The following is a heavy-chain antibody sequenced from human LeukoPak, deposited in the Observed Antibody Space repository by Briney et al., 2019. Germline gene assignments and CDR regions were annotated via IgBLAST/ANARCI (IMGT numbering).Heavy chain of an antibody. CDR1: GFTFSSYT. Sequence: GGSLRLSCAASGFTFSSYTMHWVRQAPGKGLEWVAVISFDGSNKCFADSVKGRFTISRDNSKNTLYLQMNSLRAEDTAVYYCARSGSETQNWFDPWGQGTLVTVSS. CDR2: ISFDGSNK. V-gene: IGHV3-30*04. D-gene: IGHD6-25*01. CDR3: ARSGSETQNWFDP. J-gene: IGHJ5*02.